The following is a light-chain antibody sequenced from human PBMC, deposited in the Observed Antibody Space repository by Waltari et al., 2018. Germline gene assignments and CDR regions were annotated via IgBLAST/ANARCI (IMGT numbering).Light chain of an antibody. Sequence: DIQMTQSPSTLSASVGDRVTISCWASQSVGTWLAWYQQKPGKAPKLLIYMASSLESGVPSRFSGSGSGTEFTLTISGLQPDDFATYFCQQYSSFSTFGQGTKV. V-gene: IGKV1-5*03. CDR2: MAS. CDR1: QSVGTW. CDR3: QQYSSFST. J-gene: IGKJ2*01.